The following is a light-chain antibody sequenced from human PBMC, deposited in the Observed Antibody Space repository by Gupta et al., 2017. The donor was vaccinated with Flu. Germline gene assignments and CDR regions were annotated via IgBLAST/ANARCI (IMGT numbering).Light chain of an antibody. CDR1: SSDTDGFYS. CDR2: EVN. V-gene: IGLV2-14*01. J-gene: IGLJ3*02. CDR3: SSYTGRTTRV. Sequence: QSALTQPASVSGSPGQSITIPCTGISSDTDGFYSVSWYQQYPGKGPKLMIYEVNKRPSGISNRFSGSRSGTTASLTISGLQAEDEASYYCSSYTGRTTRVFGGGTRLTV.